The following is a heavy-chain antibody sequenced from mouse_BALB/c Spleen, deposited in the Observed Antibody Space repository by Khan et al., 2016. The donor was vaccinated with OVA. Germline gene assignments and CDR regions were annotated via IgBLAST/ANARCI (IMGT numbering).Heavy chain of an antibody. D-gene: IGHD1-1*01. CDR1: GYSFTDYN. J-gene: IGHJ2*01. CDR2: IDPYNGGT. CDR3: ARTDYYGSSYYLDY. Sequence: VQLKESGPELVKPGASVKVSCKASGYSFTDYNMFWVKQSHGKSLEWIGYIDPYNGGTSYNQKFKGKATLTVDKSTSTAFMHLSSLTSEASASFYWARTDYYGSSYYLDYWGQGTTLTVSS. V-gene: IGHV1S135*01.